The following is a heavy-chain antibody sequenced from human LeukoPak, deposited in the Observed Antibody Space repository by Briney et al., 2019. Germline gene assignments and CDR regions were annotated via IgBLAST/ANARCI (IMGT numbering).Heavy chain of an antibody. J-gene: IGHJ4*02. CDR1: GGSVIDTNW. CDR3: ARGARAGYNLEPFDS. D-gene: IGHD5-24*01. Sequence: SETLSLTCGVSGGSVIDTNWWTWVRQPPGKGLEWIGEVHLDGRPNYHPSLESRLTMSVDVSENQVSLKLTSVTAADTAVYYCARGARAGYNLEPFDSWGQGTLVTVSS. CDR2: VHLDGRP. V-gene: IGHV4/OR15-8*01.